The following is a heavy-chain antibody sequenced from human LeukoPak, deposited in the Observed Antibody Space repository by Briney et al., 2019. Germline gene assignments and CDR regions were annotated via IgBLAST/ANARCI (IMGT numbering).Heavy chain of an antibody. V-gene: IGHV3-74*01. D-gene: IGHD3-16*01. J-gene: IGHJ4*02. CDR2: ITSDGSNI. CDR3: ARGGHSSFDY. CDR1: GFTFSNFW. Sequence: PGGSLRLSCAASGFTFSNFWLHWVRQAPGKGLEWVSRITSDGSNINYADSVQGRFTISRDNAKNTLYLQMSSLRAEDTAVYYCARGGHSSFDYWGQGALVTVSS.